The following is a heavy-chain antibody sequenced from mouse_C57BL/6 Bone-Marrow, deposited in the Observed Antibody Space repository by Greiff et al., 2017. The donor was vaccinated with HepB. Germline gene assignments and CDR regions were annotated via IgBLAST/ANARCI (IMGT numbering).Heavy chain of an antibody. CDR3: TTVITLDV. V-gene: IGHV14-4*01. CDR2: IDPENGDT. J-gene: IGHJ1*03. D-gene: IGHD1-1*01. Sequence: VHVKQSGAELVRPGASVKLSCTASGFNIKDDYMHWVKQRPEQGLEWIGWIDPENGDTEYASKFQGKATITADTSSNTAYLQLSSLTSEDTAVYYCTTVITLDVWGTGTTVTVSS. CDR1: GFNIKDDY.